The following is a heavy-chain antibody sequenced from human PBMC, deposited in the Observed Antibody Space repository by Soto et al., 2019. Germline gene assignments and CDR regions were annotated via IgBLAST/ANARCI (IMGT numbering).Heavy chain of an antibody. J-gene: IGHJ5*02. Sequence: QVQLQESGPGLVKPSGTLSLTCAVPGGSISSSNWWSWVRQPPGKGLEWIGEIYHSGSTNYNPSRKSRVTISVDKSKNQFSLKLSSVTAADTAVYYCARGHYDILTGYWGWFDPWGQGTLVTVSS. CDR2: IYHSGST. CDR3: ARGHYDILTGYWGWFDP. V-gene: IGHV4-4*02. CDR1: GGSISSSNW. D-gene: IGHD3-9*01.